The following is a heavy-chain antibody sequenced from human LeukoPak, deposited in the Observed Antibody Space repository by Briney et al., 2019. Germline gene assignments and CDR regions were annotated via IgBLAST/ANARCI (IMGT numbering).Heavy chain of an antibody. CDR3: AREVGVPAALTYYYYGMDV. Sequence: GGSLRLSCAASGFTFSSYGMHWVRQAPGKGLEWVAAIWYDGSNKYYADSVKGRFTISRDNSKNTLYLQMNSLRAEDTAVYYCAREVGVPAALTYYYYGMDVWGQGTTVTVSS. D-gene: IGHD2-2*01. CDR2: IWYDGSNK. V-gene: IGHV3-33*01. J-gene: IGHJ6*02. CDR1: GFTFSSYG.